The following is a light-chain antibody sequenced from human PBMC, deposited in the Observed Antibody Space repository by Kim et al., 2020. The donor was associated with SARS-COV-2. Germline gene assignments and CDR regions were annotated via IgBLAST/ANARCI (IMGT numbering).Light chain of an antibody. Sequence: QSITISCSGTSSDVGANNHVSWYQQYPGKAPKLMIYDVNNRPSGVSDRFSGSKSGNTASLTISGLQAEDEADYYCNSYAGDITPYVFGTGTRVTVL. J-gene: IGLJ1*01. CDR3: NSYAGDITPYV. CDR2: DVN. V-gene: IGLV2-14*03. CDR1: SSDVGANNH.